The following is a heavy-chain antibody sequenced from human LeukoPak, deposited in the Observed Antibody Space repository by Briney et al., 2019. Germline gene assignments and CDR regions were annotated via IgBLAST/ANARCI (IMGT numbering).Heavy chain of an antibody. CDR3: ARLQRTTMIRGSYTGGYFDY. D-gene: IGHD3-10*01. CDR1: GGSIIGNSTDY. J-gene: IGHJ4*02. CDR2: VHHSGST. V-gene: IGHV4-39*01. Sequence: SETLSLTCTVSGGSIIGNSTDYWGWVRLTPGKGLEWIATVHHSGSTYYNPSLKSRVTISVDTSKNQFSLKLSSVTAADTAVYYCARLQRTTMIRGSYTGGYFDYWGQGTLVTVSS.